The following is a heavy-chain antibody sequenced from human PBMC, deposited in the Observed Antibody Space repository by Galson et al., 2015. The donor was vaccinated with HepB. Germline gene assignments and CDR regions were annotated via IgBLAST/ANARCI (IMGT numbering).Heavy chain of an antibody. V-gene: IGHV3-23*01. CDR2: ISGSGGST. D-gene: IGHD2-15*01. Sequence: SLRLSCAASGFTFNSYWMSWVRQAPGKGLEWVSIISGSGGSTYYADSVKGRFTISRDNFKNTLYLEMNSLRAEDTALYYCAKGSGGSCYSPVDYWGQGTLVIVSS. J-gene: IGHJ4*02. CDR3: AKGSGGSCYSPVDY. CDR1: GFTFNSYW.